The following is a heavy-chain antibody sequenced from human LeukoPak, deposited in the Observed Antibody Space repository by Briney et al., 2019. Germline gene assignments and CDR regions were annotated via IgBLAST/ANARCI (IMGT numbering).Heavy chain of an antibody. D-gene: IGHD2-2*02. J-gene: IGHJ4*02. CDR1: GFTFDDYA. Sequence: PGRSLRLSCAASGFTFDDYAMHWVRQAPGKDLEWVSGISWNSGSIGYADSVKGRFTISRDNSKNTLYLQMNGLRAEDTAVYYCAKSTRGLPAAILVSFDYWGQGTLVTVSS. CDR2: ISWNSGSI. V-gene: IGHV3-9*01. CDR3: AKSTRGLPAAILVSFDY.